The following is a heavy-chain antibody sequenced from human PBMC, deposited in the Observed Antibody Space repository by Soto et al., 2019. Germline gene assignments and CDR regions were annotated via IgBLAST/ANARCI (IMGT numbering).Heavy chain of an antibody. J-gene: IGHJ4*02. CDR1: GGSISSSSYY. D-gene: IGHD6-19*01. CDR2: IYYSGST. Sequence: QLQLQESGPGLVKPSETLSLTCTVSGGSISSSSYYWGWIRQPPGKGLEWIGSIYYSGSTYYNPSLKRRVTISVDTSKNQFSLKLSSVTAADTAVFYCASQSSGRYRQNFDYWGQGTLVTVSS. V-gene: IGHV4-39*01. CDR3: ASQSSGRYRQNFDY.